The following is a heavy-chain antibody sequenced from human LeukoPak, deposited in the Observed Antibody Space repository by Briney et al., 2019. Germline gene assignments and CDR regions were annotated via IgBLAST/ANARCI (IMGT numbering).Heavy chain of an antibody. CDR1: GFTFSSYS. CDR3: ARIFRGAYFDY. D-gene: IGHD3-10*01. Sequence: GSLRLSCAASGFTFSSYSMNWIRQPPGKGLEWIGYIHFSGSTNYNPSLKSRVTVSDDKSKNQFSLKLSSVTAADTAVYYCARIFRGAYFDYWGQGTLVTVSS. CDR2: IHFSGST. J-gene: IGHJ4*02. V-gene: IGHV4-59*01.